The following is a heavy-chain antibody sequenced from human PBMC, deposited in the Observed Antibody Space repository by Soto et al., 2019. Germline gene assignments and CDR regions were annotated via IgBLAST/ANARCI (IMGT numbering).Heavy chain of an antibody. D-gene: IGHD2-21*02. CDR2: VNPSGGHT. Sequence: QVQLMQSGAEVKKPGASVKVSCKASGDTFTDYYIHWVRQAPGQGLEWMGTVNPSGGHTTYAQHCLGGVPMTRDRSTRTLYMELTSLTSEDTAVYYCARGGHVVVVTAALDYWGQGTLVTVSS. J-gene: IGHJ4*02. CDR1: GDTFTDYY. V-gene: IGHV1-46*01. CDR3: ARGGHVVVVTAALDY.